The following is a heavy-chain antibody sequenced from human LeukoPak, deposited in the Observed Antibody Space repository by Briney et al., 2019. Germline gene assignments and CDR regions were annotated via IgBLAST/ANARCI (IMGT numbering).Heavy chain of an antibody. D-gene: IGHD5-12*01. CDR1: GYSISSGYY. CDR2: IYHSGST. CDR3: AISPRVATILGPAYIFDL. Sequence: PSETLSLTCTVSGYSISSGYYWGWIRQPPGKGLEWIGSIYHSGSTYYNPSLESRVTISVDTSKNQFSLNLSSVIATDTAVYYCAISPRVATILGPAYIFDLWGQGTLVPVSS. J-gene: IGHJ3*01. V-gene: IGHV4-38-2*02.